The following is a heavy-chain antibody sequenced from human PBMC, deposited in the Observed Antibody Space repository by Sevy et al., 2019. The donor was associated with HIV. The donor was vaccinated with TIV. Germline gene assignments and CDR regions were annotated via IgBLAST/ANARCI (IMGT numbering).Heavy chain of an antibody. Sequence: GGSLRLSCAASGFKFNEHEMNWARQAPGKGLEWISFISHTGNDSYYADSVKGRFTISRDNTQNSLYLEMSNLRAEDTAVYFCVRDGRSCRGGYCRTYWGQGTRVTVSS. CDR1: GFKFNEHE. D-gene: IGHD2-21*02. J-gene: IGHJ4*02. CDR2: ISHTGNDS. V-gene: IGHV3-48*03. CDR3: VRDGRSCRGGYCRTY.